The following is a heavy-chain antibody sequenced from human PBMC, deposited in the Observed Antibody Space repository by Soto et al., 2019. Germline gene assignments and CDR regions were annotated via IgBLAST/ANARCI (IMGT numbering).Heavy chain of an antibody. CDR2: ISYSGST. Sequence: QVQLQESGPGLVKPSQTLSLTCTVSGGSISSGGFYWNWLRRQPGKGLERIGYISYSGSTYYNLSLRSRLTLSVDTSRNQFSLRLNSVTAADTALYYCARGADNSYNWFDPWGQGTLVTVSS. CDR3: ARGADNSYNWFDP. J-gene: IGHJ5*02. D-gene: IGHD3-9*01. CDR1: GGSISSGGFY. V-gene: IGHV4-31*03.